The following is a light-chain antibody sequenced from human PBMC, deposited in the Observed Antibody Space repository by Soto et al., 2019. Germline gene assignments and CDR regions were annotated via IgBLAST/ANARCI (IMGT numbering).Light chain of an antibody. CDR2: EVS. J-gene: IGLJ1*01. V-gene: IGLV2-14*01. CDR1: SSDVGGYNY. CDR3: SSYTSILGG. Sequence: QSALTEAASVSGPPGQSITISCTGTSSDVGGYNYVSWYQQHPGRATKLMIYEVSNRPSGVSNRFSGSKSGNTASLTISGLQAKDEADYYCSSYTSILGGFGTGTKVTVL.